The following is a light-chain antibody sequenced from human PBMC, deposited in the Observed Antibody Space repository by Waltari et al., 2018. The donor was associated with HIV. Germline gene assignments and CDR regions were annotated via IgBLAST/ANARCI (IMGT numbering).Light chain of an antibody. CDR1: SSNIGAVYD. Sequence: QSVLTQPPSVSGAPGQGVTISCAGTSSNIGAVYDVHWYLQLPGTAPKLLIFSTNKRPSGVPDRFSGSKSGTSASLAITGLQAEDEADYYCQSFDSTVRGWVFGGGTKLTVL. CDR3: QSFDSTVRGWV. V-gene: IGLV1-40*01. CDR2: STN. J-gene: IGLJ3*02.